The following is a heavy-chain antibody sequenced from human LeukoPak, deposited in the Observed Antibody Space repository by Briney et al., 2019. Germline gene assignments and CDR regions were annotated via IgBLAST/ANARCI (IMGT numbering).Heavy chain of an antibody. V-gene: IGHV1-69*01. J-gene: IGHJ6*02. Sequence: ASVKVSCKASGGTFSSYAISWVRQAPGQGLEWMGGIIPIFGTANYAQKFQGRVTITADESTSTAYMELSSLRSEDTAVYYCAVDTFLEWSYAAYYYYGMDVWGQGTTVTVSS. CDR1: GGTFSSYA. CDR3: AVDTFLEWSYAAYYYYGMDV. CDR2: IIPIFGTA. D-gene: IGHD3-3*02.